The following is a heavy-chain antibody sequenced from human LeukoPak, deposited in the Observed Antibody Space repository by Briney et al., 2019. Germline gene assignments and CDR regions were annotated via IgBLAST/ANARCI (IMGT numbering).Heavy chain of an antibody. V-gene: IGHV3-74*01. Sequence: GGSLRLSCAASGFTFSYYWMHWVGHAPGKGLVWVSRIRTDGTDTSYADSVKGRFTISRDNAKNTLYLQMNNLRVEDTAVYYCARDRFCTTDRCSDYWGQGTLVTVSS. CDR2: IRTDGTDT. CDR1: GFTFSYYW. D-gene: IGHD2-8*01. CDR3: ARDRFCTTDRCSDY. J-gene: IGHJ4*02.